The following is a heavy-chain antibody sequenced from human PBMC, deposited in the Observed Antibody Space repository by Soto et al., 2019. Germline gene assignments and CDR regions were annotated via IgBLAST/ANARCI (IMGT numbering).Heavy chain of an antibody. CDR3: ARDRYDYVWGSYLRDYYYYYGMDV. J-gene: IGHJ6*02. CDR2: IWYDGSNK. Sequence: LRLSCAASGFTFSSYGMHWVRQAPGKGLEWVAVIWYDGSNKYYADSVKGRFTISRDNSKNTLYLQMNSLRAEDTAVYYCARDRYDYVWGSYLRDYYYYYGMDVWGQGTTVTVSS. D-gene: IGHD3-16*01. V-gene: IGHV3-33*01. CDR1: GFTFSSYG.